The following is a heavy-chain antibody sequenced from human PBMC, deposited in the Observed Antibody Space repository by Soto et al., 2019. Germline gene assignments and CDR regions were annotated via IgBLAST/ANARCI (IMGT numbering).Heavy chain of an antibody. CDR1: GFTFSSNA. D-gene: IGHD6-13*01. Sequence: GSLRLSCAASGFTFSSNAMNWVRQAPGKGLEWVSGVSGNGGSTSYADSVKGRFTISRDNSKNTLYLQISSLRAEDTAVYYCAKRAYSSSWYVYYMDVWGKRTPVTVSS. CDR2: VSGNGGST. V-gene: IGHV3-23*01. CDR3: AKRAYSSSWYVYYMDV. J-gene: IGHJ6*03.